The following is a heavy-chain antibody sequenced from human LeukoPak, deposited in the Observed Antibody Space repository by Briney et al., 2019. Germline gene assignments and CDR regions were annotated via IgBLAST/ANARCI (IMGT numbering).Heavy chain of an antibody. CDR3: AKVGHYDFWSGYTSFDY. CDR2: INGNGGST. CDR1: GFTFSSYA. V-gene: IGHV3-23*01. J-gene: IGHJ4*02. Sequence: GGSLRLSCAASGFTFSSYAMSWVRQAPGKGLEWVSAINGNGGSTYYADSVKGRFTISRDNSRNTLYLQMNSLRAEDTAVYYCAKVGHYDFWSGYTSFDYWGQGTLITVSS. D-gene: IGHD3-3*01.